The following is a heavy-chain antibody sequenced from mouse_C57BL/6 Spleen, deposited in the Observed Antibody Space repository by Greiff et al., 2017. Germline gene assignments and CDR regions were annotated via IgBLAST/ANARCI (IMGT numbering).Heavy chain of an antibody. Sequence: EVKLMESGGGLVKPGGSLKLSCAASGFTFSDYGMHWVRQAPEKGLEWVAYISSGSSTIYYADTVQGRFTISRDNAKNTLFLQLTSLRSEDTAMYYCARAHDYDEDYYAMEDWGQGTSVTVSS. J-gene: IGHJ4*01. CDR3: ARAHDYDEDYYAMED. V-gene: IGHV5-17*01. CDR1: GFTFSDYG. CDR2: ISSGSSTI. D-gene: IGHD2-4*01.